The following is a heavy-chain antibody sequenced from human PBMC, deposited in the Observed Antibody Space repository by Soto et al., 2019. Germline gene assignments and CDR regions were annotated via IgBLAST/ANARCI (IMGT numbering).Heavy chain of an antibody. J-gene: IGHJ6*03. V-gene: IGHV4-59*01. CDR1: GGSISSYY. CDR2: IYYSGST. D-gene: IGHD5-12*01. Sequence: PSETLSLTCTVSGGSISSYYWSWIRQHPGKGLEWIGYIYYSGSTNYNPSLKSRVTISVDTSKNQFSLKLSSVTPADTAVYYCERVRGSGYMPYYYTYMDVWAKGTTVT. CDR3: ERVRGSGYMPYYYTYMDV.